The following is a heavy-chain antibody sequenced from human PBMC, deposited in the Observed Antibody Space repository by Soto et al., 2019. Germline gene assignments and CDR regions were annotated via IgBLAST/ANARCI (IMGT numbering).Heavy chain of an antibody. V-gene: IGHV3-30-3*01. CDR1: GFTFSSYA. CDR3: ARDQDYFDY. CDR2: ISYDGSNK. Sequence: VPLVESGGGVVQPGRSLRLSCAASGFTFSSYAMHWVRQAPGKGLEWVAVISYDGSNKYYADSVKGRFTISRDNSKNTLYLQMNSLRAEDTAVYYCARDQDYFDYWGQGTLVTVSS. J-gene: IGHJ4*02.